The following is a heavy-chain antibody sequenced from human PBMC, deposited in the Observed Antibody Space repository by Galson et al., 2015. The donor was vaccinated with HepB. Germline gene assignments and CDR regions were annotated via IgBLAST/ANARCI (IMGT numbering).Heavy chain of an antibody. Sequence: SVKVSCKASGGTFSSYAISWVRQAPGQGLEWMGRIIPILGIANYAQKFQGRVTITADKSTSTAYMELSSLRSEDTAVYYCARDSSGGYRGPLGWFDPWGQGTLVTVSS. D-gene: IGHD6-19*01. CDR2: IIPILGIA. CDR1: GGTFSSYA. CDR3: ARDSSGGYRGPLGWFDP. V-gene: IGHV1-69*04. J-gene: IGHJ5*02.